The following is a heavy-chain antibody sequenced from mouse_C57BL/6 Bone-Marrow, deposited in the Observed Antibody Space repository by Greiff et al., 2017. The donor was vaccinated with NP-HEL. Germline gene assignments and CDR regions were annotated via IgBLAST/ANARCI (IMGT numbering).Heavy chain of an antibody. CDR3: ARGRGKQRAQATMDY. Sequence: EVQLQQSGPELVKPGASVKISCKASGYSFTDYNMNWVKQSNGKSLEWIGVINPNYGTTSYNQKFKGKATLTVDQASSTAYMQLNSLTSEDSAVYYCARGRGKQRAQATMDYWGQGTSVTVSS. V-gene: IGHV1-39*01. J-gene: IGHJ4*01. D-gene: IGHD3-2*02. CDR2: INPNYGTT. CDR1: GYSFTDYN.